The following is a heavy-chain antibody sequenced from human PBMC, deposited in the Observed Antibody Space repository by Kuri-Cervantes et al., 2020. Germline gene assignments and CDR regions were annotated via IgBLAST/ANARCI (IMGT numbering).Heavy chain of an antibody. CDR1: GASINNFY. D-gene: IGHD2-8*02. CDR3: ARHRTPIVLDTPDY. Sequence: SETLSLTCAISGASINNFYWIWIRQPPGKGLQWIGYIYYTGSTEYNPSLRSRVTMSVATSKNQFSLRLSSVTAADTAVYYCARHRTPIVLDTPDYWGQGTLVTVSS. V-gene: IGHV4-59*08. CDR2: IYYTGST. J-gene: IGHJ4*02.